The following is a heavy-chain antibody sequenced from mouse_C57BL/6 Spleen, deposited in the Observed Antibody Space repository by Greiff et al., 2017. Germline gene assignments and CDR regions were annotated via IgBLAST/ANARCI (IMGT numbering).Heavy chain of an antibody. V-gene: IGHV1-18*01. D-gene: IGHD2-5*01. Sequence: EVQLQQSGPELVKPGASVKISCKASGYTFTDYNMDWVKQSHGKSLEWIGDINPNNGGTNYNQKFKGKATLTVDKSSSTAYMELRSLTSEDAAVYDCARGSYSNYRFYFDYWGQGTTLTVSS. CDR3: ARGSYSNYRFYFDY. CDR1: GYTFTDYN. CDR2: INPNNGGT. J-gene: IGHJ2*01.